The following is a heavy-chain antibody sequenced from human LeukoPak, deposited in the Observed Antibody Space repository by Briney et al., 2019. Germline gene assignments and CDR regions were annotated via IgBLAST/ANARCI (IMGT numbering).Heavy chain of an antibody. CDR2: IIPILGIA. D-gene: IGHD6-13*01. J-gene: IGHJ4*02. Sequence: AASVKVSCKASGYTFTSYYMHWVRQAPGQGLEWMGRIIPILGIANYAQKFQGRVTITADKSTSTAYMELSSLRSEDTAMYYCVNGYPPVDYWGQGTLVTVSS. CDR3: VNGYPPVDY. CDR1: GYTFTSYY. V-gene: IGHV1-69*02.